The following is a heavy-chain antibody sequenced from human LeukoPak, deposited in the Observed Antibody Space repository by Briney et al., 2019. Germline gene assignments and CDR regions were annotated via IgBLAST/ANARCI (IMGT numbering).Heavy chain of an antibody. J-gene: IGHJ4*02. D-gene: IGHD3-22*01. CDR1: GFTFSNFG. CDR2: ISYDGSNQ. CDR3: AKGYYYDSSGYYQHFDH. V-gene: IGHV3-30*18. Sequence: GGSLRLSCAASGFTFSNFGIHCVRQAPGKGLEWVALISYDGSNQYYADSVKGRFTISRDNSKNTLYLQMNSLRAGDTAVYYCAKGYYYDSSGYYQHFDHWGQGTLVTVSS.